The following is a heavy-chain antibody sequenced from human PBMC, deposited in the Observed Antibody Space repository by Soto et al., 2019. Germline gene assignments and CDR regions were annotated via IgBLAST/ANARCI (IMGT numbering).Heavy chain of an antibody. D-gene: IGHD3-10*01. V-gene: IGHV1-18*01. Sequence: TSVKVSCEASGYRFTSYGISWVRQAPGQGLEWMGWISTYNGNTKYAQKLQGRVTMTTDTSTSTAYMELRSLRSDDTAVFYCAREMVRGVGSDYWGQGTLVTVSS. CDR3: AREMVRGVGSDY. CDR1: GYRFTSYG. CDR2: ISTYNGNT. J-gene: IGHJ4*02.